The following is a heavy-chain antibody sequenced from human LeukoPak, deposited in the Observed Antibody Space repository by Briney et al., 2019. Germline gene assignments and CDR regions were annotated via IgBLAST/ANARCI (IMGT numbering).Heavy chain of an antibody. J-gene: IGHJ6*03. CDR3: AKTTGTMIVRHYTDV. Sequence: GGSLRLSCAASGFTFSSYAMSWVRQAPGKGLEWVAAIRGRGGSTYYADSVKGRFTISRDNAKNSLYLQMNSLRAEDTAVYYCAKTTGTMIVRHYTDVWGKGTTVTISS. CDR1: GFTFSSYA. D-gene: IGHD3-22*01. V-gene: IGHV3-23*01. CDR2: IRGRGGST.